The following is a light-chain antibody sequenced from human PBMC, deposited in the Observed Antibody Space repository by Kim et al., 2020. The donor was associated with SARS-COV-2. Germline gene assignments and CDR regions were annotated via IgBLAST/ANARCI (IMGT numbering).Light chain of an antibody. CDR2: DAS. Sequence: PGERATLSCRASQSVSSYLAWYQQKPGQAPRLLIYDASNRATGIPARFSGSGSGTDFTLTISSLEPEDFAVYYCQQRSNWPPRLTFGGGTKLEI. J-gene: IGKJ4*01. CDR1: QSVSSY. CDR3: QQRSNWPPRLT. V-gene: IGKV3-11*01.